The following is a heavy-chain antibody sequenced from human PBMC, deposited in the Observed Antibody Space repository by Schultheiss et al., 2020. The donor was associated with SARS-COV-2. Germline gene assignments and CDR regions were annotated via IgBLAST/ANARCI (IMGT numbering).Heavy chain of an antibody. CDR2: ISGSGGST. J-gene: IGHJ4*02. V-gene: IGHV3-23*01. CDR3: AKGLQLVQD. Sequence: GGSLRLSCEASGFSVSSHWMHWVRRAPGKGLEWVSAISGSGGSTYYADSVKGRFTISRDNSKNILYLQTNSLRAEDTAVYYCAKGLQLVQDWGQGTLVTVSS. CDR1: GFSVSSHW. D-gene: IGHD6-13*01.